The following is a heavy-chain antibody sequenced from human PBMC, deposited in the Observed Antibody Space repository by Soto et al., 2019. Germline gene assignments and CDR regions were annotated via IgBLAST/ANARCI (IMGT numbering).Heavy chain of an antibody. J-gene: IGHJ6*02. Sequence: GGSLRLSCLASGFTFTDHYMDWVRQAPGTGLEWIARTKNKHNKYTTTYAASVKGRFTISRDDSDSSLYLQMNNLKTEDTAVYYCAREIRRDYYYYYPLDVWGQGTTVTVSS. V-gene: IGHV3-72*01. CDR2: TKNKHNKYTT. CDR1: GFTFTDHY. CDR3: AREIRRDYYYYYPLDV.